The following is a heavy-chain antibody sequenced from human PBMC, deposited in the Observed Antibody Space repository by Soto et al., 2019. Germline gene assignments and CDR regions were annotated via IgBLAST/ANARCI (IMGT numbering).Heavy chain of an antibody. CDR3: AKLAGYSSSWYDSMVDY. CDR2: ISGSGGST. Sequence: GGSLRLSCAASGFTFSSYAMSWVRQAPGKGLEWVSAISGSGGSTYYADSVKGRFTISRDNSKNTLYLQMNSLRAEDTAVYYCAKLAGYSSSWYDSMVDYWGQGTLVTVSS. CDR1: GFTFSSYA. V-gene: IGHV3-23*01. D-gene: IGHD6-13*01. J-gene: IGHJ4*02.